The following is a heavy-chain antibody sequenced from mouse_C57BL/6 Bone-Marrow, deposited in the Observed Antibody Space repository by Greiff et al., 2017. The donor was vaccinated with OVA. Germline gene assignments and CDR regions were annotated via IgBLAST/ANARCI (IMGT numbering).Heavy chain of an antibody. CDR2: IDPANGNT. CDR3: ADYWFAY. Sequence: EVQGVESVAELVRPGASVKLSCTASGFNFKNTYMHWVKQRPEQGLEWIGRIDPANGNTKYAPKFQGKATITADTSSNTAYLQLSSLTSEDTAIYYCADYWFAYWGQGTLVTVSA. CDR1: GFNFKNTY. V-gene: IGHV14-3*01. D-gene: IGHD2-13*01. J-gene: IGHJ3*01.